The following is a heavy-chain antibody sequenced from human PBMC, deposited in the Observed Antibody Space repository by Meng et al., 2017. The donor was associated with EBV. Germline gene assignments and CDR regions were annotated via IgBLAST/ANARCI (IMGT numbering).Heavy chain of an antibody. CDR1: GDSISSFYY. Sequence: QLQLRESGPGQVKPSETXSLTCSVSGDSISSFYYWGWIRQPPGRGLEWIGSVHYTGSTYYSPSLKSRVTVSVDTSKNQFSLRLTSVTAADTAAYYCARPFPSWQSPRLDPFGAWGQGTLVTVSS. J-gene: IGHJ5*02. CDR3: ARPFPSWQSPRLDPFGA. CDR2: VHYTGST. D-gene: IGHD6-19*01. V-gene: IGHV4-39*01.